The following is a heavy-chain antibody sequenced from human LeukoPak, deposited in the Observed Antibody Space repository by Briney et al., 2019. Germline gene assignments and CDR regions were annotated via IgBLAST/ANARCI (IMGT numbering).Heavy chain of an antibody. CDR2: INHSGST. CDR1: GGSFSGYY. D-gene: IGHD5-24*01. Sequence: PSETLSLTCAVYGGSFSGYYWSWIRRPPGKGLEWIGEINHSGSTNYNPSLKSRVTISVDTSKNQFSLKLSSVTAADTAVYYCARGHNLGYYFDYWGQGTLVTVSS. CDR3: ARGHNLGYYFDY. V-gene: IGHV4-34*01. J-gene: IGHJ4*02.